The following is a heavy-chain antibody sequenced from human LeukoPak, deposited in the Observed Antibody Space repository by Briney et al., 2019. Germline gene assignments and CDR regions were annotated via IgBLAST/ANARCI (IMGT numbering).Heavy chain of an antibody. CDR2: INGGLENT. CDR1: GYTFTNYA. D-gene: IGHD2-21*02. V-gene: IGHV1-3*01. J-gene: IGHJ1*01. CDR3: ARGCGGDCPNDEYFQE. Sequence: GASVKVSCKASGYTFTNYAIHWVRQAPGQRLEWMGQINGGLENTKYSQRFQGRVTITRDISATTAYMELSSLRSEDTAVYYCARGCGGDCPNDEYFQEWGQGTLVTVSS.